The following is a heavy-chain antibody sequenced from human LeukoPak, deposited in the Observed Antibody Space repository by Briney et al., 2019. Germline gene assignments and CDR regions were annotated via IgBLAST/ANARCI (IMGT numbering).Heavy chain of an antibody. J-gene: IGHJ4*02. D-gene: IGHD3-9*01. CDR2: IYYSGST. CDR1: GVPISIYY. V-gene: IGHV4-59*01. CDR3: ARVNYDFLTGFEQGYYFDY. Sequence: SETLSLTCSVSGVPISIYYWRWLGQPPGKRLEGFGYIYYSGSTNCTPSLKSRVTISGDTSKNQFSLKLSSVTAADTAVYYCARVNYDFLTGFEQGYYFDYWGQGTLVTVSS.